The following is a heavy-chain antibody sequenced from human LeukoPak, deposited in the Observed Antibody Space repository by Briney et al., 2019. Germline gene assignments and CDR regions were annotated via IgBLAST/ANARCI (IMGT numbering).Heavy chain of an antibody. CDR2: ISSSSSYI. D-gene: IGHD2-2*01. CDR1: GFTFSSYS. J-gene: IGHJ4*02. V-gene: IGHV3-21*01. CDR3: ARAPRYCSSTSCSGY. Sequence: GGSLRLSCAASGFTFSSYSMNWVRQAPGKGLEWVSSISSSSSYIYYADSVKGRFTISRDNAKNSLYLQMNSLRAEDTAVYYCARAPRYCSSTSCSGYWGQGTPVTVSS.